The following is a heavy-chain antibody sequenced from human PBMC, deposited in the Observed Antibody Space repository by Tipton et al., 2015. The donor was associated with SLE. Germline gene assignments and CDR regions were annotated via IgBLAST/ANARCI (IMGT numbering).Heavy chain of an antibody. CDR2: IYYSGST. J-gene: IGHJ6*03. D-gene: IGHD1-1*01. V-gene: IGHV4-59*01. CDR1: GGSISSYY. CDR3: ARDLDWNGRGYYYYYMDV. Sequence: TLSLTCTVSGGSISSYYWSWIRQPPGKGLEWIGYIYYSGSTNYNPSLKSRVTISVDTSKNQFSLKLSSVTAADTAVYYCARDLDWNGRGYYYYYMDVWGKGTTVTVSS.